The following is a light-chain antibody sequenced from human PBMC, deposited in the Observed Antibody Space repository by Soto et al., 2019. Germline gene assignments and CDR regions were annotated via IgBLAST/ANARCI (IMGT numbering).Light chain of an antibody. CDR1: SSDVGNSNF. V-gene: IGLV2-23*02. Sequence: QSVLTQPASVSGSPGQSITISRTGTSSDVGNSNFVSWYQHHPGKAPQLMIYEVNKRPSGVSDRFSGSKSSNTASLTNSGLQAEDESDYSCCSYAGSTTFGIFGGGTKLTVL. CDR2: EVN. J-gene: IGLJ2*01. CDR3: CSYAGSTTFGI.